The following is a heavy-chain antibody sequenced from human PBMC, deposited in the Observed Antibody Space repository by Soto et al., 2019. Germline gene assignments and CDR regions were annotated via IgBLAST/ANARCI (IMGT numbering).Heavy chain of an antibody. Sequence: QVQLQESGPGLVKPSETLSLTCTVSGGSISSYYWSWIRQPPGKGLEWIGYIYYSGSTNYNPSLKSRVTISVDTSKNQFSLKLSSVTAADTAVYYCARFSAAYGDYYYYYYYGMDVWGQGTTVTVSS. V-gene: IGHV4-59*01. J-gene: IGHJ6*02. CDR1: GGSISSYY. CDR3: ARFSAAYGDYYYYYYYGMDV. CDR2: IYYSGST. D-gene: IGHD4-17*01.